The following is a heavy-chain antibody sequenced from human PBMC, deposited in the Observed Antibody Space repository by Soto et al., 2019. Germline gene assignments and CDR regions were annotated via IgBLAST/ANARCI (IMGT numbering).Heavy chain of an antibody. V-gene: IGHV4-59*01. J-gene: IGHJ6*03. D-gene: IGHD6-13*01. CDR2: IYYSGST. Sequence: SETLSLTCTVSGGSISSYYWSWIRQPPGKGLEWIGYIYYSGSTNYNPSLKSRVTISVDTSKNQFSLKLSSVTAADTAVYYCARDNSSSWYHYYYYMDVWGKGTTVT. CDR1: GGSISSYY. CDR3: ARDNSSSWYHYYYYMDV.